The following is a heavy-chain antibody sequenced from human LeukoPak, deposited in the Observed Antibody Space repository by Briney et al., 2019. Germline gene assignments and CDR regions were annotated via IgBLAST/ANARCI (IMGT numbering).Heavy chain of an antibody. V-gene: IGHV4-38-2*02. CDR2: IDHSGST. CDR3: ARDPFGFDFWSGYYTNWFDP. CDR1: GYSISSGYY. D-gene: IGHD3-3*01. Sequence: SETLSLTCTVSGYSISSGYYWGWIRQPPGKGLEWTGSIDHSGSTYYNPSLKSRVTISVDTSKNQFSLKLSSVTAADTAVYYCARDPFGFDFWSGYYTNWFDPWGQGTLVTVSS. J-gene: IGHJ5*02.